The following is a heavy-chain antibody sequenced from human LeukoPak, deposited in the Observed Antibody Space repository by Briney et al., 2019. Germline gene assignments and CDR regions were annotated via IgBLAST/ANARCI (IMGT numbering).Heavy chain of an antibody. J-gene: IGHJ5*02. V-gene: IGHV1-69*05. CDR1: GGTFSIYA. CDR2: IIPIFGTA. D-gene: IGHD4-17*01. CDR3: ARDRDDYGDYEPVGWFDP. Sequence: GSSVTLSFTASGGTFSIYAISWVRQAPGQGLEWMGGIIPIFGTANYAQKFQGRGTITTDESTSTAYMELSSLRSEDTAVYYCARDRDDYGDYEPVGWFDPWGQGTLVTVSS.